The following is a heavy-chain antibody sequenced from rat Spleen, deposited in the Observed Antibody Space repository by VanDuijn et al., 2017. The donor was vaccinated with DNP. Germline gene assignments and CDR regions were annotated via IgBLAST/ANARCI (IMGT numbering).Heavy chain of an antibody. CDR2: ISPTGDNT. Sequence: EVQLVESGGGLVQPGRSLKLSCAASGFTFSNYGMAWVRQAPTKGLEWVASISPTGDNTFYRDSVKGRFTVSRHNSENTLFLQMDSLRSEDTATYYCATRSPFAYWGQGLMVTVSS. V-gene: IGHV5S13*01. CDR1: GFTFSNYG. CDR3: ATRSPFAY. J-gene: IGHJ2*01.